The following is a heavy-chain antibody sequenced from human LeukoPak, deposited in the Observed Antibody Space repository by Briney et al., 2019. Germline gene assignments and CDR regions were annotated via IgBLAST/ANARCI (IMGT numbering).Heavy chain of an antibody. V-gene: IGHV3-74*01. Sequence: GGSLRLSCAASGFTFSSYWMHWVRQAPGKGLVWVSRINSDGSSTSYADSVKGRFTIPRDNAKNTLYLQMNSLRAEDTAVYYCARVGQQWLVHLDYYYMDVWGKGTTVTVSS. D-gene: IGHD6-19*01. J-gene: IGHJ6*03. CDR2: INSDGSST. CDR3: ARVGQQWLVHLDYYYMDV. CDR1: GFTFSSYW.